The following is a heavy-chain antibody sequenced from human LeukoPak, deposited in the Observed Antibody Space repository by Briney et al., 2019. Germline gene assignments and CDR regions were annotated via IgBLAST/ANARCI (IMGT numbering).Heavy chain of an antibody. CDR2: ISGGGDRT. Sequence: GGSLRLSCAASGFTFSSYEMNWVRQAPGKGLEWVSAISGGGDRTNYADSVKGRFTISRDNSKDTLYLQVFSLRAEDAAIYYCARSRPAVAGTGAFDFWGQGTLVTVSS. V-gene: IGHV3-23*01. CDR3: ARSRPAVAGTGAFDF. CDR1: GFTFSSYE. J-gene: IGHJ4*02. D-gene: IGHD6-19*01.